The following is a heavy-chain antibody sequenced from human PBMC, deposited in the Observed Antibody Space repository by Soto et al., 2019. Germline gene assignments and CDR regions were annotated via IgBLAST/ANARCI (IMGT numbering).Heavy chain of an antibody. D-gene: IGHD3-10*02. V-gene: IGHV3-30*03. CDR1: GFIFSNYG. CDR3: AIVRVADSPLDH. CDR2: ISYDGSDI. Sequence: QVQLVDSGGGVVQPGRSLRLSCVGSGFIFSNYGMHWVRQAPGKGLEWVAFISYDGSDILYADSVKGRFTISRDNSKSTLFLHMNRPTAEDTAIYFCAIVRVADSPLDHWGQGTLVTVSS. J-gene: IGHJ4*02.